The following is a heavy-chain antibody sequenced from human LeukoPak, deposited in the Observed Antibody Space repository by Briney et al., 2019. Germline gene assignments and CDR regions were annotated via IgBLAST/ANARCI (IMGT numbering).Heavy chain of an antibody. D-gene: IGHD3-9*01. CDR3: AGGTYYDVLTGYFRELSG. Sequence: GASVKVSCKASGYTFTSYGINWVRQAPGQGLEWMGWINTNTGNPTYAQGFTGRFVFSLDTSVSTAYLQISSLKAEDTAVYYCAGGTYYDVLTGYFRELSGWGQGTLVTVSS. J-gene: IGHJ4*02. CDR1: GYTFTSYG. CDR2: INTNTGNP. V-gene: IGHV7-4-1*02.